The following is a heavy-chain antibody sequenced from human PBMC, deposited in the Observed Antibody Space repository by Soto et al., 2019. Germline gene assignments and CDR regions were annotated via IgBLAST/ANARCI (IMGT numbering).Heavy chain of an antibody. V-gene: IGHV1-46*04. J-gene: IGHJ6*02. CDR3: ARAGVATITIFYYGMDV. D-gene: IGHD5-12*01. CDR2: IDPSDGTT. CDR1: GYAFTTYH. Sequence: ASVKVSCKASGYAFTTYHMHWVRQAPGQGLEWMGMIDPSDGTTTYAQKLQGRVTMTRDTATSTVYMELSSLRSDDTAVYYCARAGVATITIFYYGMDVWGQGTTVTVSS.